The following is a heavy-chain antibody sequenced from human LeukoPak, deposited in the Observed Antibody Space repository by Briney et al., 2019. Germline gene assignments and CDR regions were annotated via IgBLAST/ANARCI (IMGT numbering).Heavy chain of an antibody. J-gene: IGHJ4*02. CDR1: GFTFSSHW. CDR3: VRSGGY. V-gene: IGHV3-7*05. CDR2: IKEDGSEK. Sequence: GGSLRLFCAASGFTFSSHWMNWVRQAPGKGLEWVANIKEDGSEKYYVDSVKGRFTISRDNAKNSLCLQMNSLRAEDTAIYYCVRSGGYWGQGTLVTVPS. D-gene: IGHD1-26*01.